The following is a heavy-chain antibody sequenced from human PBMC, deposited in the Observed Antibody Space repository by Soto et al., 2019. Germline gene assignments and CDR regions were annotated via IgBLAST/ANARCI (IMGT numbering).Heavy chain of an antibody. CDR1: GFTVSNNY. Sequence: EVHLVGTGGGLIQPGGSLGLSCAASGFTVSNNYMSWVRQAPGKGLEWVSVIYSAGSTYYADSVKGRYTISRDNSNNTLYLQMHNLRAEDTAVYYCAMQRLLYTVIAGRVVFDIRGQGTMVTVS. V-gene: IGHV3-53*02. CDR2: IYSAGST. CDR3: AMQRLLYTVIAGRVVFDI. J-gene: IGHJ3*02. D-gene: IGHD2-21*01.